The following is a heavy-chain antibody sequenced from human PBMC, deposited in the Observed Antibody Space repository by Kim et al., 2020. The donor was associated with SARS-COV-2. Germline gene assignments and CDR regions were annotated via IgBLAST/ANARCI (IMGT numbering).Heavy chain of an antibody. D-gene: IGHD3-16*01. V-gene: IGHV4-39*01. J-gene: IGHJ6*02. CDR3: ARQALGGDYYYYGMDV. Sequence: LKGRVTISVDTSKNQCSLKLSSVTAADTAVYYCARQALGGDYYYYGMDVWGQGTTVTVSS.